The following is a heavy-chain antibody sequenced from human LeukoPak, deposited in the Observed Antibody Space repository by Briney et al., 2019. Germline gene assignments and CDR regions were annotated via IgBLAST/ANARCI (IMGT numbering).Heavy chain of an antibody. V-gene: IGHV4-31*03. CDR3: ARAVDYGDHEGYFDY. Sequence: SETLSLTCTVSGGSISSGGYYWSWIRQHPGKGLEWIGYIYYSGSTYYNPSLKSRVTISVDTSKNQFSLKLSSVTAADTAVYYCARAVDYGDHEGYFDYWGQGTLVTVSS. CDR1: GGSISSGGYY. D-gene: IGHD4-17*01. CDR2: IYYSGST. J-gene: IGHJ4*02.